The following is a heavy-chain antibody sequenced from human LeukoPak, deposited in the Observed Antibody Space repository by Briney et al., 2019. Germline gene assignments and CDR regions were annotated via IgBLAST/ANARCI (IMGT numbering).Heavy chain of an antibody. CDR3: ARERVRIHYTIFGVAPEPYNV. D-gene: IGHD3-3*01. V-gene: IGHV3-66*01. CDR2: IYSGGIT. J-gene: IGHJ4*02. Sequence: PGGSLRLSCAASGFIVSSNYMSWVRQTPGKGLEWVAVIYSGGITYYADSVKGRFNVSRDNSKNTVYLQMNSLRGEDTAVYYCARERVRIHYTIFGVAPEPYNVWGQGTLVTVSS. CDR1: GFIVSSNY.